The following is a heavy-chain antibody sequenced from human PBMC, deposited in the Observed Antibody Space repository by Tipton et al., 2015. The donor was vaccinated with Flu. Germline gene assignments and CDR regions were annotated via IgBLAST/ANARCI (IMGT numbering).Heavy chain of an antibody. CDR2: IHRGGNT. V-gene: IGHV4-38-2*01. CDR1: GDYIDGRHY. J-gene: IGHJ3*02. CDR3: SGYFRGDAFDI. D-gene: IGHD3-22*01. Sequence: TLSLTCSVSGDYIDGRHYWGWIRQPPGKGLEWIGNIHRGGNTYYNASLKSRLTMSVDTSKNQFSLKLSSVTAADTAVYYCSGYFRGDAFDIWGQGTMVTVSS.